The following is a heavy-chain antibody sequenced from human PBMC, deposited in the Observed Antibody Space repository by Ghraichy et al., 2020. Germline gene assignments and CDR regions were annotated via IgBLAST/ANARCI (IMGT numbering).Heavy chain of an antibody. V-gene: IGHV1-2*04. CDR2: INPNSGGT. CDR1: GYTFTGYY. J-gene: IGHJ4*02. D-gene: IGHD3-9*01. Sequence: ASVKVSCKASGYTFTGYYMHWVRQAPGQGLEWMGWINPNSGGTNYAQKFQGWVTMTRDTSISTAYMELSRLRSDDTAVYYCARGDDILTGYPMSGFDYWGQGTLVTVSS. CDR3: ARGDDILTGYPMSGFDY.